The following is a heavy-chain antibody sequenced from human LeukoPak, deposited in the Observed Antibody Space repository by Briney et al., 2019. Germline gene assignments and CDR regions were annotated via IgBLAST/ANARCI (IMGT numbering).Heavy chain of an antibody. Sequence: GGSLRLSCTASGFTFSGYSMNWIRQAPGKGLERVSSFGTRSTSIYHAGSVKGRFAISRDNAKNSLYLQMNSLRAGDTALYYCAREVSEGFDFWGQGTLVTVSS. CDR2: FGTRSTSI. CDR1: GFTFSGYS. D-gene: IGHD3-22*01. J-gene: IGHJ4*02. V-gene: IGHV3-21*01. CDR3: AREVSEGFDF.